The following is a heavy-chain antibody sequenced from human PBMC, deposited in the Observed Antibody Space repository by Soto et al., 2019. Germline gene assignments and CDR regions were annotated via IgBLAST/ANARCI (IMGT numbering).Heavy chain of an antibody. J-gene: IGHJ4*02. D-gene: IGHD3-10*01. Sequence: QLQLQESGPGLVKPSGTLSLTCSVSGGSVSNRDYFWGWIRQPPGKGLDWIGSVFYIGSTYYNPSLQSRRTLSVDTSNNRLSLRLSSVIAADTAVYYCARHPTLSGSSPILQSYGAHFDNWCQGTLVTVSS. CDR2: VFYIGST. CDR3: ARHPTLSGSSPILQSYGAHFDN. V-gene: IGHV4-39*01. CDR1: GGSVSNRDYF.